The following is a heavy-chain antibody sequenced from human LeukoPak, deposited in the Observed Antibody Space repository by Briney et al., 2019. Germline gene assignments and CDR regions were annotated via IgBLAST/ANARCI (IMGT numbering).Heavy chain of an antibody. CDR3: ARRISSSWYRGLVWDY. CDR2: IYHSGST. V-gene: IGHV4-38-2*02. CDR1: GYSISSGYY. J-gene: IGHJ4*02. Sequence: SETLSLTCTVSGYSISSGYYWGWIRQPPGKGLEWIGSIYHSGSTYYNPSLKSRVTISVDTSKNQFSLKLSSVTAADTAVYYCARRISSSWYRGLVWDYWGQGTLVTVSS. D-gene: IGHD6-13*01.